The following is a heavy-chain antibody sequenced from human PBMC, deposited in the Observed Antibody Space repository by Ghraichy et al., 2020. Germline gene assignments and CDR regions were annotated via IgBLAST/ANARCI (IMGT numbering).Heavy chain of an antibody. V-gene: IGHV4-30-4*01. J-gene: IGHJ3*01. CDR3: AREVDRPVTSDAFDV. D-gene: IGHD1-26*01. CDR1: GASITTVNYF. Sequence: SETLSLTCSVSGASITTVNYFWGWIRQSPGKGLEWLGYIHYNGNPYYTPSLQSRVTISMDTSNNQFSLELRSVTAADTAVYYCAREVDRPVTSDAFDVWGQGTMVTVSS. CDR2: IHYNGNP.